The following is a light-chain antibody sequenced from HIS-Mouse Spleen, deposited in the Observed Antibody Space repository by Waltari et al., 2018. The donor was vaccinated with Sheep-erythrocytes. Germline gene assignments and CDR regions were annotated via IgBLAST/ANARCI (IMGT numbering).Light chain of an antibody. CDR2: EVS. CDR3: SSYTSSSTLWV. CDR1: SSDVGGYNY. V-gene: IGLV2-14*01. J-gene: IGLJ3*02. Sequence: GSPGQSITISCTGTSSDVGGYNYVSWYQQHPGKAPKLMIYEVSNRPSGVSNSFSGSKSGNTASLTVSGLQAEDEADYYCSSYTSSSTLWVFGGGTKLTVL.